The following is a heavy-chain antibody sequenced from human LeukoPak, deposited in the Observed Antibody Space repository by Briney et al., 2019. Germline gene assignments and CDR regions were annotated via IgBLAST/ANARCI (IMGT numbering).Heavy chain of an antibody. CDR1: GGSISSHY. D-gene: IGHD4/OR15-4a*01. V-gene: IGHV4-59*11. Sequence: SETLSLICTVSGGSISSHYWSWIRQPPGKGLEWIGYTYYSGSTNYNPSLKSRVTISVDTSKNQFSLKLSSVTAADTAVYYCASNRVYGGLDYWGQGTLVTVSS. CDR3: ASNRVYGGLDY. CDR2: TYYSGST. J-gene: IGHJ4*02.